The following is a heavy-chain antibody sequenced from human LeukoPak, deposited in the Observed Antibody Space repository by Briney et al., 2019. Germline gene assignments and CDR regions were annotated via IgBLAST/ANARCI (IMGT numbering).Heavy chain of an antibody. CDR3: AKLGCTGTFCYANY. D-gene: IGHD2-2*01. CDR2: ISGGGDSA. J-gene: IGHJ4*02. V-gene: IGHV3-23*01. Sequence: GGSLRLSCAASGFIFSDYAMTWVRQTPGKGLEWVSVISGGGDSADYADSMKGRFTISRDNSKNTLYLQMNSLRAEDTALYYCAKLGCTGTFCYANYWGQGTLVTVSS. CDR1: GFIFSDYA.